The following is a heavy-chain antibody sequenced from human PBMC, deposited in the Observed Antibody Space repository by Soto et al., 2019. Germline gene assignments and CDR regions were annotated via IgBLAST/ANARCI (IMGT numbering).Heavy chain of an antibody. Sequence: SETLSLTCAVYGGSFSGYYWSWIRQPPGKGLEWIGEINHSGSTNYNPSLKSRVTISVDTSKNQFSLKLSSVTAADTAVYYCARGATASRNFQHWGQGTLVTV. CDR2: INHSGST. J-gene: IGHJ1*01. CDR1: GGSFSGYY. D-gene: IGHD1-26*01. CDR3: ARGATASRNFQH. V-gene: IGHV4-34*01.